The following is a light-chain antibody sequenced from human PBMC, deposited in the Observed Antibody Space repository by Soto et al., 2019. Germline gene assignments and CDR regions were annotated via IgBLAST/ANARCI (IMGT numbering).Light chain of an antibody. CDR2: KAS. CDR1: QDINKW. V-gene: IGKV1-5*03. Sequence: DIQMTQSPSTLSASVGDGVTITCRASQDINKWLAWYQQKPGTAPKLLISKASILESGVPSRFSGSGFGTEFTLTISGLQPEDSATYYCQQYERYSTFGQGTKVDIK. J-gene: IGKJ1*01. CDR3: QQYERYST.